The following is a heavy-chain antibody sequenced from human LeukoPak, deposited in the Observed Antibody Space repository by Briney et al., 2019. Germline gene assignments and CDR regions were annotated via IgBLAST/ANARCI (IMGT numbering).Heavy chain of an antibody. CDR2: VDYSGRT. J-gene: IGHJ4*02. CDR3: ARLDASSAHFSGSFPDY. D-gene: IGHD3-10*01. Sequence: PSEPLSLTCTVSGGSITNSDYFWGWIRQPPGKGLQWIGNVDYSGRTHYNPSLMSRVTIYADNSKNQFSLKLRSVTAADTAVYYCARLDASSAHFSGSFPDYWGQGTLVTVSS. V-gene: IGHV4-39*01. CDR1: GGSITNSDYF.